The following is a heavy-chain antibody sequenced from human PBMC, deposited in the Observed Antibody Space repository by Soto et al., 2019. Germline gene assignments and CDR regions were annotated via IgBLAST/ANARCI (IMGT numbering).Heavy chain of an antibody. V-gene: IGHV5-51*01. CDR3: ERRPYGNTPYWFFDL. CDR2: IYPGDSDT. J-gene: IGHJ2*01. D-gene: IGHD4-4*01. Sequence: EVQLVQSGAEVKKPGESLRISCQGSGYTFTTYWIAWVRQMPGKGLEWMGIIYPGDSDTRYSPSFRGQVTISADKSFSTADLQWNNVKASDTAMHYCERRPYGNTPYWFFDLWGRGTPVTVSS. CDR1: GYTFTTYW.